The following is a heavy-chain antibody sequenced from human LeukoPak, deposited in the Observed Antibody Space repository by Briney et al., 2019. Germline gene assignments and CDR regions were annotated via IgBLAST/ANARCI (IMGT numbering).Heavy chain of an antibody. CDR1: GYTFTSYD. J-gene: IGHJ6*02. V-gene: IGHV1-8*01. CDR3: ARDTPSSGYYSGPPPRYGMDV. CDR2: MSPNSGDT. Sequence: VASVKVSCKASGYTFTSYDFNWVRQATGQRPEWMGWMSPNSGDTGYAQKFQDRVTMTRNTSISTAYMELSSLRSDDTAVYYCARDTPSSGYYSGPPPRYGMDVWGQGTTVTVSS. D-gene: IGHD3-22*01.